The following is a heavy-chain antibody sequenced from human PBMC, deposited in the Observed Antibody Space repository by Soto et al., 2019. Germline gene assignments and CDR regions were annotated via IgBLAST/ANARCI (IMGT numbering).Heavy chain of an antibody. J-gene: IGHJ4*02. Sequence: ASVKVSCKASGYSFTNYYTHWVRQAPGQGLEWMGIINPFGGDTNYAQKFQGRLTMTRDTPTSIVYMELNSLRSDDTAIYYCARSPTPKSFFDYWGQGTLVTVSS. CDR1: GYSFTNYY. V-gene: IGHV1-46*01. CDR3: ARSPTPKSFFDY. CDR2: INPFGGDT. D-gene: IGHD4-4*01.